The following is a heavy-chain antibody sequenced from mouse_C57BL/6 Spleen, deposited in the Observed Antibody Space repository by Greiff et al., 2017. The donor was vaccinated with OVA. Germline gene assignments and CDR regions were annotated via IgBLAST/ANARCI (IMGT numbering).Heavy chain of an antibody. Sequence: QVQLQQPGAELVKPGASVKLSCKASGYTFTSYWMHWVKQRPGQGLEWIGMIHPNSGSTNYNEKFKSKATLTVDKSSSTAYMQLSSLTSEDSAVYYCARAGGWVRYFDVWGTGTTVTVSS. D-gene: IGHD2-3*01. CDR1: GYTFTSYW. CDR2: IHPNSGST. V-gene: IGHV1-64*01. J-gene: IGHJ1*03. CDR3: ARAGGWVRYFDV.